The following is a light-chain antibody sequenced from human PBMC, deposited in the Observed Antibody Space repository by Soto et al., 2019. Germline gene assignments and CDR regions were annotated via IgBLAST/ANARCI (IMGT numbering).Light chain of an antibody. CDR1: SIDIGSYNY. J-gene: IGLJ1*01. V-gene: IGLV2-11*01. Sequence: QSALTQRRSVSGSPGQSVAISCTGTSIDIGSYNYVSWYQQYPGQAPKLMIYDVTERPSGVPDRFSGSKSGNTASLTISGLQAEDEADYYCCSYAGSYTFVFGIGTKLTVL. CDR3: CSYAGSYTFV. CDR2: DVT.